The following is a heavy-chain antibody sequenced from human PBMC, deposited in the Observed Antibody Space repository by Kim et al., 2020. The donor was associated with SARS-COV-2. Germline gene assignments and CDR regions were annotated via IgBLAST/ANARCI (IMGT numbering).Heavy chain of an antibody. CDR1: GGSISSYY. J-gene: IGHJ6*03. V-gene: IGHV4-59*01. D-gene: IGHD2-2*01. CDR2: IYYSGST. Sequence: SETLSLTCTASGGSISSYYWSWIRQPPGKGLEWIGYIYYSGSTNYNPSLKSRVTISVDTSKNQFSLKLSSVTAADTAVYYCARGRGCSSTSCYYYYYYYYMDVWGKGTTVTVSS. CDR3: ARGRGCSSTSCYYYYYYYYMDV.